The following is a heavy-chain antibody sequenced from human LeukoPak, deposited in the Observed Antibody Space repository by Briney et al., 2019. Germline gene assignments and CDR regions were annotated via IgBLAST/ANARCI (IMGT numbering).Heavy chain of an antibody. CDR3: ATDQSSSSWYDY. V-gene: IGHV1-8*01. D-gene: IGHD6-13*01. Sequence: ASVKVSCKASGYIFSSHDINWVRQATGQGLEWMGWMNPNSGHTGYAQKFQGRVTMTEDTSTDTAYMELSSLRSEDTAVYYCATDQSSSSWYDYWGQGTLVTVSS. J-gene: IGHJ4*02. CDR1: GYIFSSHD. CDR2: MNPNSGHT.